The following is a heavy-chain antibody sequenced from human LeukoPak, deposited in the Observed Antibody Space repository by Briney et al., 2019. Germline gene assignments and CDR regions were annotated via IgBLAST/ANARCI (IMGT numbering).Heavy chain of an antibody. Sequence: PGGSLRLSCAASGFTFSSYGMHWVRQAPGKGLEWVAFIRYDGSNKYYADSVKGRFTISRDNSKNTLYLQMNSLRAEDTAVYYCAKEGHWQSSSWAAYYYYYYMDVWGKGTTVTASS. CDR2: IRYDGSNK. CDR1: GFTFSSYG. D-gene: IGHD6-13*01. CDR3: AKEGHWQSSSWAAYYYYYYMDV. J-gene: IGHJ6*03. V-gene: IGHV3-30*02.